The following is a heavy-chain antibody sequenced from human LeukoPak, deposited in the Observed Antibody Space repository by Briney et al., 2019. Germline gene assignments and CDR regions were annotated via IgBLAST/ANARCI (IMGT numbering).Heavy chain of an antibody. D-gene: IGHD3-10*01. J-gene: IGHJ6*02. Sequence: TLSLTCXXXXXXFSXXYWSWIRQPPGKGLEWIGYIYYSGSTNYNPSLKSRVTISVDTSKNQFSLKLSSVTAADTAVYYCARELWPIGVDVWGQGTTVTVSS. CDR2: IYYSGST. CDR3: ARELWPIGVDV. CDR1: XXXFSXXY. V-gene: IGHV4-59*01.